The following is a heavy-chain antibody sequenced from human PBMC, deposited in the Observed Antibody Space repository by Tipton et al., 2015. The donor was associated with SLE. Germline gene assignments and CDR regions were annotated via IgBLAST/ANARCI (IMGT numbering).Heavy chain of an antibody. CDR2: IYSSGNT. CDR3: ARAFYTFDY. D-gene: IGHD3-16*01. J-gene: IGHJ4*02. V-gene: IGHV4-61*09. Sequence: TLSLTCTVSGGSISSGSYYWSWIRQPAGKGLEWIGHIYSSGNTIYNPSLKSRVTMSVDTSKNQFSLILSSVTAADTAVYYCARAFYTFDYWGQGVLVTVSS. CDR1: GGSISSGSYY.